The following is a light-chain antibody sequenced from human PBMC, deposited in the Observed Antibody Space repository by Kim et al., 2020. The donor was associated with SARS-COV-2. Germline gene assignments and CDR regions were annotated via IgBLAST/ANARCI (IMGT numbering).Light chain of an antibody. V-gene: IGKV1-39*01. CDR1: QTVRSH. CDR2: AAS. Sequence: DIQMTQSPSSLSASVGDRVTITCRASQTVRSHLNWYQQKPGKAPKLLIYAASSLQSGVPSRFSGSGSGTDFTLTISYLQPEDSATYYCHQSYGTPWTFGPGTKVDIK. CDR3: HQSYGTPWT. J-gene: IGKJ1*01.